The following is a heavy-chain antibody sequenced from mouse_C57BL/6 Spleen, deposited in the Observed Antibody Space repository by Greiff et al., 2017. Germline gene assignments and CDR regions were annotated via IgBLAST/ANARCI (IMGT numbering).Heavy chain of an antibody. V-gene: IGHV1-64*01. CDR3: AREATRDYFDY. J-gene: IGHJ2*01. Sequence: QVQLQQPGAELVKPGASVKLSCKASGYTFTSYWMHWVKQRPGQGLEWIGMIHPNSGSTNYNEKFKSKDTLTVDKSSSTAYMQLSSLTSEDSAVYYCAREATRDYFDYWGQGTTLTVSS. D-gene: IGHD1-1*01. CDR1: GYTFTSYW. CDR2: IHPNSGST.